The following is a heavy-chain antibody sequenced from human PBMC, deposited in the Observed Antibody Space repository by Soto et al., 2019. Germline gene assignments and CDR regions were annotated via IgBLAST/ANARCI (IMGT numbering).Heavy chain of an antibody. J-gene: IGHJ4*02. Sequence: GASVKVSCKASGYRFPRHYLHWVRQAPGQGLEWMGIINPRTEGTTYAQRFQGRFIMTRDTSTSTVYMELSSLTSEDTAVYYCARSPPLRQCPGGDCSHFDYWGQGTLVTVSS. CDR2: INPRTEGT. V-gene: IGHV1-46*01. CDR1: GYRFPRHY. D-gene: IGHD2-21*02. CDR3: ARSPPLRQCPGGDCSHFDY.